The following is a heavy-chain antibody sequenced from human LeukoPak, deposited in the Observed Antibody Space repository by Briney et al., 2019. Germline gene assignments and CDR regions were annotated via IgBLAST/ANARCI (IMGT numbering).Heavy chain of an antibody. CDR1: GGSFSGYY. CDR2: IYYSGST. J-gene: IGHJ6*02. Sequence: SETLSLTCAVYGGSFSGYYWSWIRQPPGKGLEWIGYIYYSGSTNYNPSLKSRVTISVDTSKNQFSLKLSSVTAADTAVYYCAPYYYYYGMDVWGQGTTVTVSS. V-gene: IGHV4-59*12. CDR3: APYYYYYGMDV.